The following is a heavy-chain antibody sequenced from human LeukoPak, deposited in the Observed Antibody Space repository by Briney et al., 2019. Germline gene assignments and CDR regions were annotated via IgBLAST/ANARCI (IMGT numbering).Heavy chain of an antibody. D-gene: IGHD2-21*02. Sequence: ASETLSLTCTVSGGSISSYYWSWIRQPPGKGLEWIGYIYHSGSTNYNPSLKSRVTISVDTSKNQFSLKLSSVTAADTAVYYCARENDSDAFDIWGQGTMVTVSS. V-gene: IGHV4-59*01. CDR3: ARENDSDAFDI. CDR2: IYHSGST. CDR1: GGSISSYY. J-gene: IGHJ3*02.